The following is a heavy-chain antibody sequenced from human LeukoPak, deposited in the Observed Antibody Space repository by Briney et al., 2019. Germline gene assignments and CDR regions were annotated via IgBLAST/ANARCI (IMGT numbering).Heavy chain of an antibody. V-gene: IGHV1-2*06. CDR3: ARDSPIMGTFYAFDI. D-gene: IGHD2/OR15-2a*01. J-gene: IGHJ3*02. CDR1: GYTFTGYY. Sequence: ASVKASCKAFGYTFTGYYLHWVRQAPGQGPEWMGRMNPNSGGTNYVQKFQGRVTMTRDTSISTAYMELTRLRSDDTAVYYCARDSPIMGTFYAFDIWGQGTMVTVSS. CDR2: MNPNSGGT.